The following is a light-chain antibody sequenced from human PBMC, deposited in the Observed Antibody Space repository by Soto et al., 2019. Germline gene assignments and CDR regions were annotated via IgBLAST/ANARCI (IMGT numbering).Light chain of an antibody. CDR1: HSVDSS. V-gene: IGKV3-11*01. J-gene: IGKJ4*01. Sequence: EIVLTQSPATLSLSPGERATLSCRASHSVDSSLGWYQQKPGQAPRLLIFDASNRATGIPARFSGSGSGTYFPRPISSLESEVFAFYYCQQLPNGLTFGGGPRVE. CDR2: DAS. CDR3: QQLPNGLT.